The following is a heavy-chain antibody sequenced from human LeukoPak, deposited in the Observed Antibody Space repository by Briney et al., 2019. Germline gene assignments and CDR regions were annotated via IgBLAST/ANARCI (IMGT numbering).Heavy chain of an antibody. Sequence: GGSLRLSCAVSGFTFSSYWMSWVRQAPGKGLEWVANIKQDGSEKYYVDSVKGRFTISRDNAKNSLYLQMNSLRAEDTAVYYCARDWGFQRGFDYWGQGTLVTVSS. J-gene: IGHJ4*02. CDR1: GFTFSSYW. V-gene: IGHV3-7*01. D-gene: IGHD3-16*01. CDR2: IKQDGSEK. CDR3: ARDWGFQRGFDY.